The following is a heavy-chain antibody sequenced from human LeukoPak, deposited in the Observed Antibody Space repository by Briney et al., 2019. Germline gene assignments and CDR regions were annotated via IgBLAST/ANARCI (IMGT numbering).Heavy chain of an antibody. V-gene: IGHV3-23*01. CDR1: GFTFSSYA. CDR3: AKTYGSGSYFAFDY. D-gene: IGHD3-10*01. J-gene: IGHJ4*02. CDR2: ISGRGDYT. Sequence: PGGSLRLSCAASGFTFSSYAMNWVRQAPGKGLEWVSTISGRGDYTYYADSVKGRFTISRDNSKNTLYLQMNSLRAEDTAVYCCAKTYGSGSYFAFDYWGQGTLVTVSS.